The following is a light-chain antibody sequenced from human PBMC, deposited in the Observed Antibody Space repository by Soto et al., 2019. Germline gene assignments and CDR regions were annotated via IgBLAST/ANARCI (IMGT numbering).Light chain of an antibody. J-gene: IGKJ3*01. Sequence: EIVMTQSPATLSVSPGERVTLSCRASQSVSRSLAWYPQKPGQAPWLLIYGASTRATGIPARFSGSGSGTEFTLTISSLQSEDVAVYYCQQYNNWPPFTFGPGTTVDIK. CDR1: QSVSRS. CDR2: GAS. CDR3: QQYNNWPPFT. V-gene: IGKV3-15*01.